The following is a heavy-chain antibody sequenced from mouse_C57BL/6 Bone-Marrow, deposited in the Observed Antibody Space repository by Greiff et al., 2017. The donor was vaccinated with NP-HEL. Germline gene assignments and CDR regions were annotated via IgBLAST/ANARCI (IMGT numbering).Heavy chain of an antibody. Sequence: QVLLQQPGAELVRPGTSVKLSCKASGYTFTSYWMHWVKQRPGQGLEWIGVIDPSDSYTNYNQKFKGKATLTVDTSSSTAYMQLSSLTSEDSAVYYCARRLAMDYWGQGTSVTVSS. V-gene: IGHV1-59*01. CDR2: IDPSDSYT. CDR3: ARRLAMDY. J-gene: IGHJ4*01. CDR1: GYTFTSYW.